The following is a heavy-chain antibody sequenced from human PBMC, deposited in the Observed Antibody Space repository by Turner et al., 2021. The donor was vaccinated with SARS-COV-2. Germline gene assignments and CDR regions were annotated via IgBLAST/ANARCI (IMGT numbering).Heavy chain of an antibody. CDR3: ATGYAYCGGDCSIDY. V-gene: IGHV1-24*01. D-gene: IGHD2-21*02. Sequence: QVQLVQSGAEVKKPGASVKVAGKVSGYNLIELSMHWVRQAPGKGLEWMGGFDPEDGETIYAQKFQGRVTMTEDTSTDTAYMELSSLRSEDTAVYYCATGYAYCGGDCSIDYWGQGTLVAVSS. CDR1: GYNLIELS. CDR2: FDPEDGET. J-gene: IGHJ4*02.